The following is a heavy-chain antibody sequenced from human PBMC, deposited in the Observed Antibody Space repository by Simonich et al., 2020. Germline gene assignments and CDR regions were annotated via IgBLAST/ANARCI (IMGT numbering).Heavy chain of an antibody. CDR1: GGSISSSSYY. J-gene: IGHJ4*02. V-gene: IGHV4-39*01. Sequence: QLQLQESGPGLVKPSETLSLTCTVSGGSISSSSYYWGWIRQPPGKGREWIGSIYYSVTTYYNPSLKSRVTISVDTSKNQFSLKLSSVTAADTAVYYCARWAYSSSYFDYWGQGTLVTVSS. D-gene: IGHD6-6*01. CDR2: IYYSVTT. CDR3: ARWAYSSSYFDY.